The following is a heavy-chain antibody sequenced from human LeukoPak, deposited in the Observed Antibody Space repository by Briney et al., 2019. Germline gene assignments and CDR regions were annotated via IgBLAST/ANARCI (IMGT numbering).Heavy chain of an antibody. Sequence: NPSETLSLTCAVYGGSFSGYYWSWIRLPPGKGLEWIGYIHGTGSTNYNPSLKSRVTMSVDTSKNQFSLKLTSVTPADTAVYFCARDWDYYYGSGSLGFNPWGQGTLVTVSS. J-gene: IGHJ5*02. CDR2: IHGTGST. CDR3: ARDWDYYYGSGSLGFNP. D-gene: IGHD3-10*01. V-gene: IGHV4-59*01. CDR1: GGSFSGYY.